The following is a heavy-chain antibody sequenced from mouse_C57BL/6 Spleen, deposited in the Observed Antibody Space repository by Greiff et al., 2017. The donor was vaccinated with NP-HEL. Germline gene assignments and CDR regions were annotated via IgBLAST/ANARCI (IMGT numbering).Heavy chain of an antibody. CDR2: IHPNSGST. CDR1: GYTFTSYW. V-gene: IGHV1-64*01. Sequence: VQLQQPGAELVKPGASVKLSCKASGYTFTSYWMHWVKQRPGQGLEWIGMIHPNSGSTNYNEKFKSKATLTVDKSSSTAYMQLSSLTSEDSAVYYCARKTTGVAGYFDVWGTGTTVTVSS. D-gene: IGHD1-1*01. J-gene: IGHJ1*03. CDR3: ARKTTGVAGYFDV.